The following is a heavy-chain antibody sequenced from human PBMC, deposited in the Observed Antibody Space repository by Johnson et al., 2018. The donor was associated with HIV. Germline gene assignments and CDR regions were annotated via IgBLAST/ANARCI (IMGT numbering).Heavy chain of an antibody. V-gene: IGHV3-13*01. CDR1: GFTFSSYD. D-gene: IGHD3-22*01. Sequence: MLLVESGGGLVQPGGSLRLSCAASGFTFSSYDMHWVRQATGKGLEWVSAIGTAGDTYYPGSVKGRFTISRENAKNSLYLQMNSLRAGDTAVYYCARGSGLTFGAFDIWGQGTMVTVSS. CDR3: ARGSGLTFGAFDI. CDR2: IGTAGDT. J-gene: IGHJ3*02.